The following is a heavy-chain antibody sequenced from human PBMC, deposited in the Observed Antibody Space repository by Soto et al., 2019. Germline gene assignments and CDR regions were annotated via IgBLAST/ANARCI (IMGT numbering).Heavy chain of an antibody. CDR3: ARDQDLEAAGTAFDY. V-gene: IGHV3-30-3*01. CDR1: GFTFSSYA. Sequence: PGGSLRLSCAASGFTFSSYALHWVRQAPGKGLEWVAVISYDGSNKYYEDSVKGRFTISRENSNKTLYMQMNSLRDEDKAVYYCARDQDLEAAGTAFDYWGQGTLVTVSS. J-gene: IGHJ4*02. CDR2: ISYDGSNK. D-gene: IGHD6-13*01.